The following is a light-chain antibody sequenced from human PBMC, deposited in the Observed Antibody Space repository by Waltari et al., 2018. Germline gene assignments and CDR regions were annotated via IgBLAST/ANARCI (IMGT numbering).Light chain of an antibody. CDR2: EVS. J-gene: IGLJ2*01. CDR1: STDVGGYNS. V-gene: IGLV2-8*01. CDR3: ASYGGRNNWI. Sequence: QSALTQPPSASGSPGQSVAISCTGTSTDVGGYNSVSWYQHHPGKAPKLMIYEVSKRPSGGPDRFSGSKSGNTASLTVSGLRAEDEAEYYCASYGGRNNWIFGGGTKLTVL.